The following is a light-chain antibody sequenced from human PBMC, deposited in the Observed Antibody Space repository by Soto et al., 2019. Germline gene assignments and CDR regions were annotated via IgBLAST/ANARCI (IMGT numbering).Light chain of an antibody. CDR2: GAF. Sequence: DIVLTQSPGTLSLSPGERATLSCRASQRVTSTYFAWYQQKPGQSPRLLIYGAFNRATGIPDRFSGSGSGTDLTLTISRLEPEDFAVYYCQQYGSSPLTFGGGTKVEF. CDR1: QRVTSTY. V-gene: IGKV3-20*01. CDR3: QQYGSSPLT. J-gene: IGKJ4*01.